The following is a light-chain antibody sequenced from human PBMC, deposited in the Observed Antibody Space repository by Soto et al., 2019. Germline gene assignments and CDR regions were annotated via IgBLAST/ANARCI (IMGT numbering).Light chain of an antibody. CDR2: ATS. J-gene: IGKJ4*01. V-gene: IGKV3-15*01. CDR1: QSVGNN. CDR3: QQYGDWPLT. Sequence: EIVVTLSPATLSVSPGERATLSCRASQSVGNNFAWYQQKPGQAPRLLIFATSTRATGVPARFGGSGSGTEFTLTISSLQSEDFAVYYCQQYGDWPLTFGGGAKVEIE.